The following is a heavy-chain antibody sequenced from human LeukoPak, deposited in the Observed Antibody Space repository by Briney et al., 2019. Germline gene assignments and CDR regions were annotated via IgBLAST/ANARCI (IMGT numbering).Heavy chain of an antibody. CDR3: ARDGSSSVPRIDY. J-gene: IGHJ4*02. D-gene: IGHD6-6*01. V-gene: IGHV3-74*03. CDR2: INSDGSST. CDR1: GFTVSTYW. Sequence: HPGGSLRLSCAASGFTVSTYWMHWVRQAPGKGLVWVSRINSDGSSTTYADSVKGRFTISRDNAKNSLYLQMNSLRAEDTAVYYCARDGSSSVPRIDYWGQGTLVTVSS.